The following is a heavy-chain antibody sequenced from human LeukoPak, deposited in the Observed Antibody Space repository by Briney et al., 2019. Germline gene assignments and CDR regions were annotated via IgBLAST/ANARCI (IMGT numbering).Heavy chain of an antibody. CDR1: GASIHSCVYY. Sequence: PSETLSLTCTVSGASIHSCVYYWGWVRQPPGKGLEWIGNVYYTGSTFYNPSLESRVTISVDTSKNQFSLKMSSMTAADTAVYFCARHSGPVIPDGLDIWGQGTMGTVSS. CDR2: VYYTGST. CDR3: ARHSGPVIPDGLDI. D-gene: IGHD4-11*01. J-gene: IGHJ3*02. V-gene: IGHV4-39*01.